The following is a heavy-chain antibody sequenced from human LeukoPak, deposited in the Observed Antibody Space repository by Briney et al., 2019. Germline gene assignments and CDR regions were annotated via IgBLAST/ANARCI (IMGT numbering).Heavy chain of an antibody. J-gene: IGHJ4*02. CDR1: GFTFSDYY. D-gene: IGHD3-10*01. Sequence: GGSLRLSCAASGFTFSDYYISWIRQAPGKGLEWVSYISSSSYTNYADSVKGRFTISRDNAKNSLYLQMNSLRAEDTAVYYCARDIWFGEGYFDYWGQGALVTVSS. CDR2: ISSSSYT. CDR3: ARDIWFGEGYFDY. V-gene: IGHV3-11*06.